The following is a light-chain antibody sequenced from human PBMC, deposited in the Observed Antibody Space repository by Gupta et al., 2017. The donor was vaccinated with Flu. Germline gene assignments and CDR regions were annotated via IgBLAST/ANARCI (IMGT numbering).Light chain of an antibody. CDR2: NPC. V-gene: IGKV1-5*03. CDR3: RREYTYRES. J-gene: IGKJ2*03. CDR1: QSIRGW. Sequence: PYTLSASVRDRVTDTSRASQSIRGWSGRHHQEPGRTPNLPTYNPCAAQTPVPSRFSGCGSGIPFTLTILTPQPDDFATYYCRREYTYRESFGQGTKLEIK.